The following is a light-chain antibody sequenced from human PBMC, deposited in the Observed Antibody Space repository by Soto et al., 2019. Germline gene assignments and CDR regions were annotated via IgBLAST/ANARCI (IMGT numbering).Light chain of an antibody. CDR2: GGT. V-gene: IGKV3-20*01. Sequence: EIVLTQSPGTLTLSPGERATLSCRASQTISIRYIACYQQKPGQAPSLLIYGGTNRASGIPDRVSGSGSGKDFTLTISRLEPEDVADYDGNGQLYGVSSTYTFGQWTKLELK. CDR3: NGQLYGVSSTYT. J-gene: IGKJ2*01. CDR1: QTISIRY.